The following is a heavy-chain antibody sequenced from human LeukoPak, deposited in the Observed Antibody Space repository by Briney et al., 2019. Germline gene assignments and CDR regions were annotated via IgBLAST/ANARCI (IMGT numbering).Heavy chain of an antibody. Sequence: ASVKVSCKASGYTFTSYGISWVRQAPGQGLEWMGWISAYNGNTNYAQKLRGRVTMTTDTSTSTAYMELRSLRSDDTAVYCCARVAYGDYLDYWGQGTLVTVSS. V-gene: IGHV1-18*01. CDR2: ISAYNGNT. CDR3: ARVAYGDYLDY. CDR1: GYTFTSYG. D-gene: IGHD4-17*01. J-gene: IGHJ4*02.